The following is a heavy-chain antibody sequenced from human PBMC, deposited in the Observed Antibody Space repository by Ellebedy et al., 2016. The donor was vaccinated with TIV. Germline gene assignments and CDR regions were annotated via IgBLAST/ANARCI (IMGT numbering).Heavy chain of an antibody. CDR2: ISAYNGNT. J-gene: IGHJ4*02. CDR1: GYTFTSYG. V-gene: IGHV1-18*01. D-gene: IGHD1-26*01. CDR3: ARDPLARIVGATPLDY. Sequence: AALVKVSCKASGYTFTSYGISWVRQAPGQGLEWMGWISAYNGNTNYAQKLQGRVTMTTDTSTSTAYMELRSLRSDDTAVYYCARDPLARIVGATPLDYWGQGTLVTVSS.